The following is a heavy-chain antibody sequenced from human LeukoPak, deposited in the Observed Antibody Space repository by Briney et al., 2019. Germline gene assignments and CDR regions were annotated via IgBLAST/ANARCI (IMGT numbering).Heavy chain of an antibody. V-gene: IGHV3-74*01. CDR2: INSDGSST. Sequence: GGSLRLSCAASGFTFSTYWMHWVRQAPGKGLVWVSHINSDGSSTNYADSVKGRFTISRDNSKNTLYLQMNSLRAEDTAVYYCAKIWGSSSVDDYWGQGTLVTVSS. D-gene: IGHD6-6*01. J-gene: IGHJ4*02. CDR3: AKIWGSSSVDDY. CDR1: GFTFSTYW.